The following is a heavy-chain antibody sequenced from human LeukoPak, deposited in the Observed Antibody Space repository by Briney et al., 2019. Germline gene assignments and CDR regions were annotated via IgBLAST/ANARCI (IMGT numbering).Heavy chain of an antibody. CDR2: IYYSGST. CDR1: GGSVSSGSYY. CDR3: ARDRDTDTAMPVGAFDI. V-gene: IGHV4-61*01. D-gene: IGHD5-18*01. J-gene: IGHJ3*02. Sequence: SETLSLTCTVSGGSVSSGSYYWSWIRQPPGKGLEWIGYIYYSGSTNYNPSLKSRVTISVDTSKNQFSLKLSSVTAADTAVYYCARDRDTDTAMPVGAFDIWGQGTMVTVSS.